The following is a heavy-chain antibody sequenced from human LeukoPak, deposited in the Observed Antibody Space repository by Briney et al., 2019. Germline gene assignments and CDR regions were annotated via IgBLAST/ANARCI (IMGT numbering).Heavy chain of an antibody. CDR1: GFTFSSYA. CDR3: ARDDYGEHYYYYGMDV. J-gene: IGHJ6*02. Sequence: GRSLRLSCAASGFTFSSYAMHWVRQAPGKGLEWVAVISYDGSNKYYADSVKGRFTISRDNSKNTLYLQMNSLRAEDTAVYYCARDDYGEHYYYYGMDVWGQGTTVTVSS. CDR2: ISYDGSNK. D-gene: IGHD4-17*01. V-gene: IGHV3-30-3*01.